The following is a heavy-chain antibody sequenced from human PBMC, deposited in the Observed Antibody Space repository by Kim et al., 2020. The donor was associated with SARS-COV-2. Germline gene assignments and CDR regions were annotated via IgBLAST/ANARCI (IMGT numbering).Heavy chain of an antibody. D-gene: IGHD6-19*01. CDR3: TRKTVALDY. J-gene: IGHJ4*02. Sequence: SQTLSLTCAISGDSVSSSSASWNWIRQSPSGGLEWLGRTYYRSKWYSDYAESVKSRITIDADTSKNQFSLQLNSVTPEDTAVYYCTRKTVALDYWGQGTLVTVSS. CDR1: GDSVSSSSAS. CDR2: TYYRSKWYS. V-gene: IGHV6-1*01.